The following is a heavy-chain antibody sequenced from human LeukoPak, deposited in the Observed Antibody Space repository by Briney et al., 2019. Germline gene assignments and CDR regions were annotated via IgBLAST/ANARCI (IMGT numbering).Heavy chain of an antibody. D-gene: IGHD6-6*01. V-gene: IGHV4-30-4*01. CDR2: IYYSGST. CDR3: AREAVGSSQFDY. J-gene: IGHJ4*02. Sequence: SQTLSLTCTVSGVSISSDDYYWSWIRQPPGKGLGWVGCIYYSGSTHYNPSLKSRVTISVDTSKNQFSLKLTSVTAADTAVYYCAREAVGSSQFDYWGQGTLVTVSS. CDR1: GVSISSDDYY.